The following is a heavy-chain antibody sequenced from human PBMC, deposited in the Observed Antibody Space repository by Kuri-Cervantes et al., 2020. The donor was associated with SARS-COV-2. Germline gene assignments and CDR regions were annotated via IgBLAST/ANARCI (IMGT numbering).Heavy chain of an antibody. CDR2: VIPIFGTA. D-gene: IGHD6-25*01. CDR3: ASSPESGPYYYYYGMDV. CDR1: GGTFSSYA. J-gene: IGHJ6*02. V-gene: IGHV1-69*06. Sequence: SVKVSCKASGGTFSSYAISWVRQAPGQGLEWMGGVIPIFGTANYAQKFQGRVTITADKSTSTAYMELSSLRSEDTAVYYCASSPESGPYYYYYGMDVWGQGTTVTVSS.